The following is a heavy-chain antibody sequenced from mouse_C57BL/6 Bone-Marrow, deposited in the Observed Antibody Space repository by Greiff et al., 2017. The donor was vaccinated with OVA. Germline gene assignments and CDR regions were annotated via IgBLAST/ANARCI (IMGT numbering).Heavy chain of an antibody. CDR2: LDPKTGET. J-gene: IGHJ4*01. D-gene: IGHD2-3*01. CDR3: SYEGYYVRGAMDY. Sequence: EVQLQQSGAELVRPGASVKLSCTASGFHIKDDYMHWVKQRPEQGLAWIGWLDPKTGETEYASKFQGQATITADKSSNTDYLQLSSLTSEDTDGYYCSYEGYYVRGAMDYWGQGTSVTVSS. V-gene: IGHV14-4*01. CDR1: GFHIKDDY.